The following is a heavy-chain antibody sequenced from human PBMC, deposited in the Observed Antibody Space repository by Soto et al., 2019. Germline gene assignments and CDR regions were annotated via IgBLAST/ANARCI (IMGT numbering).Heavy chain of an antibody. CDR1: GGSFSGYY. CDR3: ARVQGNHYYYYYYGMDV. V-gene: IGHV4-34*01. J-gene: IGHJ6*01. Sequence: SETLSLTCAVYGGSFSGYYWSWIRQPPGKGLKWIGEINHSGSTNYNPSLKSRVTISVDTSKNQFSLKLSSVTAADTAVYYCARVQGNHYYYYYYGMDVWGQGTRVTV. CDR2: INHSGST.